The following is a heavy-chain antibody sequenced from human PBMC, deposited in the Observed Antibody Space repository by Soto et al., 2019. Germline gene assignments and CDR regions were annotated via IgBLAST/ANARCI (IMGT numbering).Heavy chain of an antibody. Sequence: QITLKESGPTMVKPTQTLTLTCTFSGFSLTTSRVGVGWIRQPPGKALEWLALIYWDDDKRYSPSLRSRLTITKDTSKNKVVLTMNNMDPVDTATYYCSHMFGTVSHLGYWGQGTLVTVSS. CDR2: IYWDDDK. V-gene: IGHV2-5*02. CDR3: SHMFGTVSHLGY. CDR1: GFSLTTSRVG. J-gene: IGHJ4*02. D-gene: IGHD3-10*02.